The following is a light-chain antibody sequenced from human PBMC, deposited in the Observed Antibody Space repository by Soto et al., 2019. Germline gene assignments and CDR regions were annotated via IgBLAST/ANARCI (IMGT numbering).Light chain of an antibody. V-gene: IGLV2-14*01. CDR3: SSYAGSSNFVV. Sequence: QSALTQPASVSGSPGQSITISCTGTSRDVGGYNYVSWHQQHPGKAPKVIITEVSNRPSGVSNRFSGSKSGNTASLTISGLQAEDEADYYCSSYAGSSNFVVFGGGTKLTVL. CDR2: EVS. CDR1: SRDVGGYNY. J-gene: IGLJ2*01.